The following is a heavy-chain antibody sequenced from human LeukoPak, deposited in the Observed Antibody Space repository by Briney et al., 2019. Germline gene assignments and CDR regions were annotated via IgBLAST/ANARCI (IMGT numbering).Heavy chain of an antibody. D-gene: IGHD6-19*01. Sequence: GASVKVSCTASGYTFTSYGISWVRQAPGQGLEWMGWISAYNGNTNYAQKFQGRVTITADESPSTAYMELSSLRSEDTAVYYCARHTYSSGSRKVRFFDYWGQGTLVTVSS. CDR1: GYTFTSYG. J-gene: IGHJ4*02. V-gene: IGHV1-18*01. CDR3: ARHTYSSGSRKVRFFDY. CDR2: ISAYNGNT.